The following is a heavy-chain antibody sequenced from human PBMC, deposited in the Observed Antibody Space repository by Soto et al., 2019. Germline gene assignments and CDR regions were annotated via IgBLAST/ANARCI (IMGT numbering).Heavy chain of an antibody. CDR3: ARGGSSHCSSTSCYLYYYYGMDV. V-gene: IGHV4-34*01. CDR1: CGSFIGYY. D-gene: IGHD2-2*01. CDR2: INHGGST. J-gene: IGHJ6*02. Sequence: SETLSLTCAFYCGSFIGYYWSWIRQPPGKGLEWIGEINHGGSTNYNPSLKSRVTISVDTSKNQFSLKLSSVTAADTAVYYCARGGSSHCSSTSCYLYYYYGMDVWGQGTTVTVSS.